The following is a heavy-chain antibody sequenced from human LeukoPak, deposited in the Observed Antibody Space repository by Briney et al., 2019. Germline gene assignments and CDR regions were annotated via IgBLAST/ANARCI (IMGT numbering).Heavy chain of an antibody. CDR2: ISGSGGST. D-gene: IGHD3-3*01. CDR3: AKGGYDFWSGYPPEYYFDY. Sequence: GGSLRLSCAVSGFTFSSYAMSWVRQAPGKGLEWVSAISGSGGSTYYADSVKGRFTISRDNSKNTLYLQMNSLRAEDTAVYYCAKGGYDFWSGYPPEYYFDYWGQGTLVTVSS. CDR1: GFTFSSYA. V-gene: IGHV3-23*01. J-gene: IGHJ4*02.